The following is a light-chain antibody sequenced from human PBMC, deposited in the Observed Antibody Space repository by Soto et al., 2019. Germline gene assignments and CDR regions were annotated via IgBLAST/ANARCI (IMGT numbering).Light chain of an antibody. CDR1: DPNIWYNS. J-gene: IGLJ2*01. V-gene: IGLV1-51*02. CDR3: GTWDNGLSAVV. CDR2: END. Sequence: QSVLTQPPSVSAAPGQKITISCSGSDPNIWYNSVSWYQQLPGTAPKLLISENDEPPSDLPDRFSASKSGTSATLGITGLQTGDEATYSCGTWDNGLSAVVFGGGTKLTVL.